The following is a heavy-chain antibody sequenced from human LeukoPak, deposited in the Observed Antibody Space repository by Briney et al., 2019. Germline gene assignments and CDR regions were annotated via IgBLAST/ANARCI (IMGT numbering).Heavy chain of an antibody. CDR1: GDSISYFY. V-gene: IGHV4-59*12. CDR3: ARAPLSGTYYTDAFDI. J-gene: IGHJ3*02. Sequence: SETLSLTCTVSGDSISYFYWGWIRQPPGKGLEWIGYIFYSGSTNYNPSLKSRVTISVDTSKNQFSLKLSSVTAADTAVYFCARAPLSGTYYTDAFDIWGQGTMVTVSS. D-gene: IGHD1-26*01. CDR2: IFYSGST.